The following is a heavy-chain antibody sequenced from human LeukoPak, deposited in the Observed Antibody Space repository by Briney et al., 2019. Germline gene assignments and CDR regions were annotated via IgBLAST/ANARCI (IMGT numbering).Heavy chain of an antibody. J-gene: IGHJ4*02. CDR3: ARVEMATLDY. V-gene: IGHV4-59*01. CDR1: GGSISSYY. Sequence: SETLSLTCTVSGGSISSYYWSWIRQPPGKGLEWIGYIYYSGSTNYNPSLKSRVTISVDTSKNQFSLKRSSVTAADTAVYYCARVEMATLDYWGQGTLVTVSS. D-gene: IGHD5-24*01. CDR2: IYYSGST.